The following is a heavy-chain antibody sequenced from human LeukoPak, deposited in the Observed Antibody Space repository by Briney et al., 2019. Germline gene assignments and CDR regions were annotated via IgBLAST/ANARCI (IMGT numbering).Heavy chain of an antibody. CDR2: ISSGTTTI. CDR3: VRGDYGDYTLFDY. CDR1: GFTFSSYA. J-gene: IGHJ4*02. V-gene: IGHV3-48*04. D-gene: IGHD4-17*01. Sequence: PGGSLRLSCAASGFTFSSYAMSWVRQAPGKGLEWVSYISSGTTTIYYADSVKGRFTISRDNAKNSLYLQMNSLRAEDTAVYYCVRGDYGDYTLFDYWGQGTLVTVSS.